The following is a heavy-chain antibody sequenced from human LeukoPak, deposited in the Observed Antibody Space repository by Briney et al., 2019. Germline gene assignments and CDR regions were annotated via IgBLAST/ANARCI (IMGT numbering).Heavy chain of an antibody. CDR3: VKDPRIVVVPAAIGWFDP. D-gene: IGHD2-2*01. CDR2: ISSNGGST. V-gene: IGHV3-64D*06. J-gene: IGHJ5*02. CDR1: GFTFSSYA. Sequence: QPGGSLRLSCSASGFTFSSYAMHWVRQAPGKGLEYVSAISSNGGSTYYADSVKGRFTISRDNSKNTLYLQMSSLRAEDTAVYYCVKDPRIVVVPAAIGWFDPWGQGTLVTVSS.